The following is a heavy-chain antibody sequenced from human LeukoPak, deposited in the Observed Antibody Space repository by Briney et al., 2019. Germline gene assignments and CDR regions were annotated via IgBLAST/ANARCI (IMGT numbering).Heavy chain of an antibody. CDR3: ARDLDLTGYSFDY. D-gene: IGHD3-9*01. CDR1: GFTFSRYS. CDR2: ISSSSSYI. Sequence: GGSLRLSCAASGFTFSRYSMNWVRQAPGKGLEGVSSISSSSSYIYYADSVKGRLTISRDNAKNSLYLQMNSLRAEDTAVYYCARDLDLTGYSFDYWAREPWSPSPQ. J-gene: IGHJ4*02. V-gene: IGHV3-21*01.